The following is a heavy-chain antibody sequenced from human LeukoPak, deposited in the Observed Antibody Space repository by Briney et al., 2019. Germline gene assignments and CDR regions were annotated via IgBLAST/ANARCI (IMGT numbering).Heavy chain of an antibody. J-gene: IGHJ3*02. D-gene: IGHD1-1*01. CDR3: ARDRVQLERREDAFDI. CDR1: GRSFSSGDYY. Sequence: SQTLSLTCTVSGRSFSSGDYYWTWFPQPRGQGLGCNWNLNYSGSTHYSPSLKSRVTISVDTSKNQYSLKLSSVTAADTAVYYCARDRVQLERREDAFDIWGQGTMVTVSS. CDR2: LNYSGST. V-gene: IGHV4-30-4*08.